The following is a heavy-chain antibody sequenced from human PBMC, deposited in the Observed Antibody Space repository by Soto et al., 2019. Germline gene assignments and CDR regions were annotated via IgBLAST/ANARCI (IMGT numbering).Heavy chain of an antibody. CDR3: ARHNYGSGSTYFDY. CDR1: GGSISSYY. Sequence: SETLSLTCTVSGGSISSYYWSWIRQPPGKGLEWIGYIYYSGSTNYNPSHKSRVNISVDTSKNQFSLKLNSMTAADTVVYYCARHNYGSGSTYFDYWGQGTLVTVSS. CDR2: IYYSGST. V-gene: IGHV4-59*08. D-gene: IGHD3-10*01. J-gene: IGHJ4*02.